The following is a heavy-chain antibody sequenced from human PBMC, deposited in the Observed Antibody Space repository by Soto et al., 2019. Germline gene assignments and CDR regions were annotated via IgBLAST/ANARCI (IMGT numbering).Heavy chain of an antibody. CDR3: ERGASSDY. V-gene: IGHV1-8*01. CDR1: GYTFTSYD. D-gene: IGHD6-6*01. J-gene: IGHJ4*02. Sequence: QVQLVQSGAEVKKPEASEKVSCKASGYTFTSYDINWVRQATGQGLEWMGWMNPNSGNTGYAQKFQGRVTMTGYTSISTAYMELSSLRSEDTAVDYCERGASSDYCGQGTLVTVSS. CDR2: MNPNSGNT.